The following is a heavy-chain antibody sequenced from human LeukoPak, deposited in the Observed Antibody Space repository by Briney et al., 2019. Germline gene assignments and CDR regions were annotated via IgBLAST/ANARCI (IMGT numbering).Heavy chain of an antibody. CDR3: AKGGYSYGYPLDY. J-gene: IGHJ4*02. V-gene: IGHV3-48*03. CDR1: GFTFSSYE. CDR2: ISSSGSTI. D-gene: IGHD5-18*01. Sequence: GGSLRLSCAASGFTFSSYEMNWVRQAPGKGLEWVSYISSSGSTIYYADSVKGRFTISRDNSKNTLYLQMNSLRAEDTAVYYCAKGGYSYGYPLDYWGQGTLVTVSS.